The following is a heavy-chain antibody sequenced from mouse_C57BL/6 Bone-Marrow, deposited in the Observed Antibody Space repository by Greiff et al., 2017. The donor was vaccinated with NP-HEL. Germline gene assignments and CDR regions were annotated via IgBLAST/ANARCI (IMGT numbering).Heavy chain of an antibody. D-gene: IGHD2-14*01. CDR2: IYPRSGNT. V-gene: IGHV1-81*01. CDR1: GYTFTSYG. Sequence: QVQLKQSGAELARPGASVKLSCKASGYTFTSYGISWVKQRTGQGLEWIGEIYPRSGNTYYNEKFKGKATLTADKSSSTAYMELRSLTSEDSAVYFCARDGVRAMDYWGQGTSVTVSS. J-gene: IGHJ4*01. CDR3: ARDGVRAMDY.